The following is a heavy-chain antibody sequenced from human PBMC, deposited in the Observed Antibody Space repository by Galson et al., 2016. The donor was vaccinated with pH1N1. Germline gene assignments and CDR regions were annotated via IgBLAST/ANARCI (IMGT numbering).Heavy chain of an antibody. CDR2: IRYEGSTK. Sequence: SLRLSCAASGFPFSSHGMHWVRQAPGKGLEWLAFIRYEGSTKYYAGSVQGRFTISRDNLANMVYLQMDSLRREDPAVYYCARDRGRSGSIQHPWTLDYWGQGILVTVS. CDR3: ARDRGRSGSIQHPWTLDY. D-gene: IGHD5-12*01. V-gene: IGHV3-30*02. J-gene: IGHJ4*02. CDR1: GFPFSSHG.